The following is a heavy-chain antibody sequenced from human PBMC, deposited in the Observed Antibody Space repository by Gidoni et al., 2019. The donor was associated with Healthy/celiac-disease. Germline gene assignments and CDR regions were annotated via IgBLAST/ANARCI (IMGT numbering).Heavy chain of an antibody. D-gene: IGHD3-22*01. CDR1: GGSISSSSYY. CDR2: IYYSGST. Sequence: QLQLQESGPGLVKPSETLSLTCTVSGGSISSSSYYWGWIRQPPGKGLEWIGSIYYSGSTYYNPSLKSRVTISVDTSKNQFSLKLSSVTAADTAVYYCARVFVRDSSGYYPYYFDYWGQGTLVTVSS. CDR3: ARVFVRDSSGYYPYYFDY. J-gene: IGHJ4*02. V-gene: IGHV4-39*07.